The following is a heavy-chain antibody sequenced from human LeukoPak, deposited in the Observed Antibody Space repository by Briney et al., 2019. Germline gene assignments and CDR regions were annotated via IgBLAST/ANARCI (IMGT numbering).Heavy chain of an antibody. D-gene: IGHD3-16*01. CDR1: GDSVSSNNAA. V-gene: IGHV6-1*01. J-gene: IGHJ4*02. CDR3: ARNPVGGSTFLDC. Sequence: SQTLSLTCAISGDSVSSNNAAWNWIRQSLSRGLEWLGRTYYRSKWYYDYAVAVKSRISINPDTSKNQFSLQLSSVTPEDTAVYYWARNPVGGSTFLDCWGRETLVTVS. CDR2: TYYRSKWYY.